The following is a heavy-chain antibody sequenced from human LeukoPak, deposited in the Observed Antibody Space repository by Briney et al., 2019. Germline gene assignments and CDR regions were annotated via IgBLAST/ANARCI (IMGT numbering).Heavy chain of an antibody. D-gene: IGHD1-26*01. J-gene: IGHJ4*02. CDR2: ISHDGSNK. CDR3: ARVTIVGAFDY. V-gene: IGHV3-30-3*01. CDR1: GFTFSSYA. Sequence: GRSLRLSCAASGFTFSSYAMHWVRQAPGKGLEWVAVISHDGSNKYYADSVKGRFTISGDNSKNTLYLQMNSLRAEDTAVYYCARVTIVGAFDYWGQGTLVTVSS.